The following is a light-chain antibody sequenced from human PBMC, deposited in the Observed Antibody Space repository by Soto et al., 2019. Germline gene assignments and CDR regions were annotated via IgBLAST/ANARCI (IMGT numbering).Light chain of an antibody. Sequence: DIVMTQSPLSLPVTTGEPASISCKSSQSLLHSNGSNYLDWYLQKPGQSPQLLIYLASNRASGVPDRISGRGSGTDFTLKISRVEAEDVGVYYCMHSRQTWTFGQGTKVEIK. CDR2: LAS. J-gene: IGKJ1*01. V-gene: IGKV2-28*01. CDR1: QSLLHSNGSNY. CDR3: MHSRQTWT.